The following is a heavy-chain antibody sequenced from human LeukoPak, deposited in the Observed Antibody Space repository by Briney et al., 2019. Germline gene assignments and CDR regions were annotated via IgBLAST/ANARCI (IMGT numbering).Heavy chain of an antibody. CDR1: GGSISSSTYY. D-gene: IGHD3-16*02. Sequence: SETLSLTCTVSGGSISSSTYYWGWIRQPPGKGLEWIGSIYYSGSTYYNPSLKRRLTISVDTSKDQFSLKLSSVTAADTAVYYCARDRIGAFDIWGQGTMVTVSS. CDR2: IYYSGST. CDR3: ARDRIGAFDI. V-gene: IGHV4-39*07. J-gene: IGHJ3*02.